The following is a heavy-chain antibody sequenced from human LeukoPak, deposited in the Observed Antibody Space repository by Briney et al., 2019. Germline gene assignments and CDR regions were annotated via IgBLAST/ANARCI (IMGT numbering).Heavy chain of an antibody. CDR3: ARGRYYGSGSYHYYYYMDV. CDR1: GGTFSSYA. J-gene: IGHJ6*03. CDR2: INPNSGGT. V-gene: IGHV1-2*02. D-gene: IGHD3-10*01. Sequence: ASVKVSCKASGGTFSSYAISWVRQAPGQGLEWMGWINPNSGGTNYAQKFQGRVTMTRDTSISTAYMELSRLRSDDTAVYYCARGRYYGSGSYHYYYYMDVWGKGTTVTIFS.